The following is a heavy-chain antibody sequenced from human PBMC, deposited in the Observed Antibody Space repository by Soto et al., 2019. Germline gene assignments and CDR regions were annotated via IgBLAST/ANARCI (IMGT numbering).Heavy chain of an antibody. CDR3: ARVRTTVTTGAGWFDP. D-gene: IGHD4-4*01. CDR1: GYTFTSYY. CDR2: INPSGGST. J-gene: IGHJ5*02. V-gene: IGHV1-46*01. Sequence: QVQLVQSGAEVKKPGASVKVSCKASGYTFTSYYMHWVRQAPGQGLEWMGIINPSGGSTSYAQKFQGRVTMTRDTSTSTVYRELSSLRSEDTAVYYCARVRTTVTTGAGWFDPWGQGTLVTVSS.